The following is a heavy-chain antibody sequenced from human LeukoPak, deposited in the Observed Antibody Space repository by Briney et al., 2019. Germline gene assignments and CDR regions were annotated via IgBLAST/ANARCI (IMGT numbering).Heavy chain of an antibody. D-gene: IGHD3-3*01. CDR1: GFTFSSYA. CDR2: ISGSGGST. J-gene: IGHJ3*02. CDR3: AKSEKYTYYDFWSGSAFDI. Sequence: PGGSLRLSCAASGFTFSSYAMSWDRQAPGKGLEWVSAISGSGGSTYYADSVKGRFTISRDNSKNTLYLQMNSLRAEDTAVYYCAKSEKYTYYDFWSGSAFDIWGQGTMVTVSS. V-gene: IGHV3-23*01.